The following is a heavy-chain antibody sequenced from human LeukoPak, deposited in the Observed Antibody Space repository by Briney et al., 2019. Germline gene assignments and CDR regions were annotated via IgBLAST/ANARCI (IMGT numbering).Heavy chain of an antibody. CDR2: INEDCSTT. V-gene: IGHV3-74*01. CDR1: VFTFSRYC. J-gene: IGHJ4*02. D-gene: IGHD1-14*01. CDR3: ARGGLEPVDY. Sequence: GGSLRLSCAASVFTFSRYCMHWVRQAPGKRLVWVSRINEDCSTTIYADSVKRRFPLSRDNVKNTLYLQLNGLRAEDTAVYYCARGGLEPVDYWGQGTLVTVSS.